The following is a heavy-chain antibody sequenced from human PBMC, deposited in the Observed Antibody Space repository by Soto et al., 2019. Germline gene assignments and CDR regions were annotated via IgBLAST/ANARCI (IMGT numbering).Heavy chain of an antibody. Sequence: QLQLQESGSGLVKPSQTLSLTCAVSGGSISSGGYSWSWIRQQPGKGLEWIGYIYHSGSTSYNPSLKSRVTISVDRSKNQFSPRLSSVTAADTAVYYCAGGIAARPLGYWGQGTLVTVSS. CDR3: AGGIAARPLGY. CDR2: IYHSGST. V-gene: IGHV4-30-2*01. CDR1: GGSISSGGYS. J-gene: IGHJ4*02. D-gene: IGHD6-6*01.